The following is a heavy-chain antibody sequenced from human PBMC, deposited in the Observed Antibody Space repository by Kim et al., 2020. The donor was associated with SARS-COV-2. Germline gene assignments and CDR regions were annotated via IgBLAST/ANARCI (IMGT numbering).Heavy chain of an antibody. CDR3: AREWVVRGVKFFDY. V-gene: IGHV3-30*04. Sequence: GGSLRLSCAASGFTFSSYAMHWVRQAPGKGLEWVAVISYDGTNKYYADSVQGRFTISRDNSKNTLYLQMNSLRAEDTAIYYCAREWVVRGVKFFDYWGQG. CDR2: ISYDGTNK. D-gene: IGHD3-10*01. CDR1: GFTFSSYA. J-gene: IGHJ4*02.